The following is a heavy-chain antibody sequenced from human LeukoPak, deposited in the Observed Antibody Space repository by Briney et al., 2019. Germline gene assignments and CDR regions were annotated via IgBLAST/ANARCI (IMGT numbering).Heavy chain of an antibody. CDR3: ARASAGNFGQ. Sequence: GGFLRLSCAASGFTFSSYSMNWVRQAPGKGLEWVSSITSSNSLYYADSVKGRFTISRDNAQNSVYLQMNSLRAEDTAVYYCARASAGNFGQWGQGTLVTVPS. V-gene: IGHV3-21*01. J-gene: IGHJ4*02. CDR1: GFTFSSYS. CDR2: ITSSNSL. D-gene: IGHD4-23*01.